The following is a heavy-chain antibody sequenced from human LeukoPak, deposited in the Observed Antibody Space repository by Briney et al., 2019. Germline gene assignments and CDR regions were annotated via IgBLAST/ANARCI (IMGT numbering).Heavy chain of an antibody. J-gene: IGHJ4*02. V-gene: IGHV3-23*01. CDR3: AKDPHYYDSSGYYSYFDY. CDR1: GFTFSSYA. D-gene: IGHD3-22*01. Sequence: SGGSLRLSCAASGFTFSSYAMSWVRQAPGKGLEWVSAISGSGGSTYYADSVKGRFTISRDNSKNTLYLQMNSLRAEDTAVYYCAKDPHYYDSSGYYSYFDYWGQGTLVTVSS. CDR2: ISGSGGST.